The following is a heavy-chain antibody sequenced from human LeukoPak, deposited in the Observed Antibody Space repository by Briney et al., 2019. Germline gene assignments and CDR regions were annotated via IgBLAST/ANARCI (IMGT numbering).Heavy chain of an antibody. J-gene: IGHJ3*02. CDR2: IYTSGST. CDR3: VYSSSSGDAFDI. D-gene: IGHD6-6*01. V-gene: IGHV4-61*02. Sequence: PSQTLSLTCTVSGGSISSGSYYWSWIRQPAGKGLEWIGRIYTSGSTNYNPSLKSRVTISVDTSKNQFSLKLSSVTAADTAVYYCVYSSSSGDAFDIWGQGTMVTVSS. CDR1: GGSISSGSYY.